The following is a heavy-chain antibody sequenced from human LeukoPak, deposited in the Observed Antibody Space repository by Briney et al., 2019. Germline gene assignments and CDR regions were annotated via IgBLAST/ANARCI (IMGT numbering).Heavy chain of an antibody. D-gene: IGHD6-6*01. V-gene: IGHV4-34*01. CDR2: INHYGST. CDR3: AGGPRRSFRIAARPPDY. CDR1: GGSFSGYY. J-gene: IGHJ4*02. Sequence: SETLSLTCAVYGGSFSGYYWSWIRQPPGKGLEWIGEINHYGSTNYNPSLKSRVTISVDTSKNQFSLNLSSVTAADTAVYYCAGGPRRSFRIAARPPDYWGQGTLVTVSS.